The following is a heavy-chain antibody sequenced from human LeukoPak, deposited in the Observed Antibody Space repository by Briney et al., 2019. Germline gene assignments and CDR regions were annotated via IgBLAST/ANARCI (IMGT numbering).Heavy chain of an antibody. CDR2: INHSGST. Sequence: SETLSLTCAVYGGPFGVYYWSWIRHPPGKGREWIGEINHSGSTNYNPSLKSRVTISVDTSKNQFSLKLSSVTAADTAVYYCARGLRWSDAFDIWGQGTMVTVSS. V-gene: IGHV4-34*01. CDR1: GGPFGVYY. D-gene: IGHD4-23*01. CDR3: ARGLRWSDAFDI. J-gene: IGHJ3*02.